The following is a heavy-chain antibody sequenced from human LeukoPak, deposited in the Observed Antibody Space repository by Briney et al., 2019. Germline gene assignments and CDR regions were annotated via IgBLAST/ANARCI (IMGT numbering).Heavy chain of an antibody. V-gene: IGHV4-34*12. J-gene: IGHJ4*02. D-gene: IGHD5-24*01. CDR3: ARERATSYYLGH. Sequence: SETLSLTCAVYGGXLSGHYWRGIRPPPGKGLEGIGKIMHSGGTNNNPPLKGRVTISVDASKKQFSLKVSLGPAADTAGYYWARERATSYYLGHWGQGTLVIVSS. CDR1: GGXLSGHY. CDR2: IMHSGGT.